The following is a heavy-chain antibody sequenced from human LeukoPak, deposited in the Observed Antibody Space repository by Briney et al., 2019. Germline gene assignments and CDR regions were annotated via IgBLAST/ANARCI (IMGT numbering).Heavy chain of an antibody. V-gene: IGHV3-66*01. Sequence: GGSLRLSCAASGFIVSSNYMTWLRQARGKGLEWVSIIYSDGTTYYADSVKGRFTISRDNSKNTLYLQMNSLRAEDTAVYYCAREGTRGRYYFDYWGQGTLVTVSS. CDR1: GFIVSSNY. CDR2: IYSDGTT. CDR3: AREGTRGRYYFDY. D-gene: IGHD3-10*01. J-gene: IGHJ4*02.